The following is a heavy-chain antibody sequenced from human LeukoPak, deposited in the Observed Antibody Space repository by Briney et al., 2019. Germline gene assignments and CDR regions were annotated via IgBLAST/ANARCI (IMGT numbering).Heavy chain of an antibody. J-gene: IGHJ4*02. CDR1: GGSVSSGNYY. CDR2: ISYSGST. V-gene: IGHV4-61*01. Sequence: PSETLSLTCTVSGGSVSSGNYYWSWIRQPPGKGLRWIGYISYSGSTNYNPSLKSRVTISVDTSKNRFSLRLSSVAAADTAVYYCARGGPSLGVDYWGQGTLVTVSS. CDR3: ARGGPSLGVDY. D-gene: IGHD5/OR15-5a*01.